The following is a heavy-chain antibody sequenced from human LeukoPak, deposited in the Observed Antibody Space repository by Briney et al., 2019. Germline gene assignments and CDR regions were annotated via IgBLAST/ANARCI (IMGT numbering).Heavy chain of an antibody. CDR1: GGSISSSSCC. D-gene: IGHD1-26*01. CDR3: ARHRADYYYYGMDV. J-gene: IGHJ6*02. CDR2: IYYSGST. V-gene: IGHV4-39*01. Sequence: SETLSLTCTVSGGSISSSSCCWGWIRQPPGKGLEWIGSIYYSGSTYYNPSLKSRVTISVDTSKNQFSLKLSSVTAADTAVYYCARHRADYYYYGMDVWGQGTTVTVSS.